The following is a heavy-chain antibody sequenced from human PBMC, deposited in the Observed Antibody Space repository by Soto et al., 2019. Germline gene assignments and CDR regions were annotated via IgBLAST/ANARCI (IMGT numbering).Heavy chain of an antibody. CDR1: GYSVIGYY. CDR3: AVAVAGTGGYYYYGMDV. D-gene: IGHD6-19*01. J-gene: IGHJ6*02. V-gene: IGHV1-46*01. Sequence: ASVKVACKASGYSVIGYYMHWVRQAPGQGLEWMGMINPSCGSANYAQKFQGRVTITADESTSTAYMELSSLRSEDTAVYYCAVAVAGTGGYYYYGMDVWGQGTTVTVSS. CDR2: INPSCGSA.